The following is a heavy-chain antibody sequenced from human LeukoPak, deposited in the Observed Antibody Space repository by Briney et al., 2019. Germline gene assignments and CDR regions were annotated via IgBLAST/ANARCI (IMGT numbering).Heavy chain of an antibody. Sequence: SETLSLTCTVSGGSISSYYWSWIRQPPGKGLEWIGFIYYSGSTNYNPSLESRVTISFDTSRNYFSLKLSSVTAADTAVYYCARGGDYAVPDFDYWGQGTLVTVSS. CDR1: GGSISSYY. J-gene: IGHJ4*02. D-gene: IGHD4-17*01. V-gene: IGHV4-59*01. CDR2: IYYSGST. CDR3: ARGGDYAVPDFDY.